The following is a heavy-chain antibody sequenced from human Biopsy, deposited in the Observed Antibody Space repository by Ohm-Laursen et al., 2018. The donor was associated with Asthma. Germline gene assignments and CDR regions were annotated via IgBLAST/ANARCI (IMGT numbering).Heavy chain of an antibody. Sequence: TLSLTCTVSGVSIRSYYWTWIRQPPGKGLEWMGNIHYSGSTYSSTSLKSRVTISVDTSKKQISLRLSSVIAADTAVYYCAGFCSGGNCPDHWGQGTLVTVSS. V-gene: IGHV4-59*01. J-gene: IGHJ4*02. CDR3: AGFCSGGNCPDH. CDR1: GVSIRSYY. CDR2: IHYSGST. D-gene: IGHD2-15*01.